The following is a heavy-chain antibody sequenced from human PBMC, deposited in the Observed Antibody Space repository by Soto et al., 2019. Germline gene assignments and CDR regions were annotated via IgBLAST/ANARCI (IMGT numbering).Heavy chain of an antibody. V-gene: IGHV1-18*01. J-gene: IGHJ4*02. CDR1: GYTFTSYG. Sequence: ASVKVSCKASGYTFTSYGISWVRQAPGQGPEWMGWISAYNGNTNYAQKLQGRVTMITDTSTSTAYMELRSLRSDDTAVYYCARDPGYYDSSGYYLTVVSTPRFDYWGQGTLVTVSS. CDR2: ISAYNGNT. CDR3: ARDPGYYDSSGYYLTVVSTPRFDY. D-gene: IGHD3-22*01.